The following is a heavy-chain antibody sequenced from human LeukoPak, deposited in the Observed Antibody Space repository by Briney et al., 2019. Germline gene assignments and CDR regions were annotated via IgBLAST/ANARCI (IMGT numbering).Heavy chain of an antibody. Sequence: SETLSLTCTVSGGSISRYYWSWIRQHPGNGLEWIGYISYTGSTTYNSSLKSRVTISVDTSKNQFSLRLSSVTAADTAVYYCARDWGVSARPGYMDVWGKGTTVTVSS. CDR3: ARDWGVSARPGYMDV. V-gene: IGHV4-59*01. J-gene: IGHJ6*03. CDR2: ISYTGST. CDR1: GGSISRYY. D-gene: IGHD6-6*01.